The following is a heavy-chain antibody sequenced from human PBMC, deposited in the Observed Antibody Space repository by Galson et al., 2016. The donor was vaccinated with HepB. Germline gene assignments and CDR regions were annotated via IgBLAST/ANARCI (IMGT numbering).Heavy chain of an antibody. CDR1: GGSFSGYY. CDR2: INHSGGT. CDR3: ATWWPYYFDF. J-gene: IGHJ4*02. V-gene: IGHV4-34*01. Sequence: SETLSLTCAVYGGSFSGYYWSWIRQPPGKGLEWIGEINHSGGTYYNPSLKSRVTMAVDTSKNQFSLTLSSVTTADTAVYFCATWWPYYFDFWGPGILVTVSS. D-gene: IGHD2-15*01.